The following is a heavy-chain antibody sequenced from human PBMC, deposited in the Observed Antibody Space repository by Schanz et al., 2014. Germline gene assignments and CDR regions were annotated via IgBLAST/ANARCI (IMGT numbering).Heavy chain of an antibody. Sequence: QVQLVESGGGLVKPGGSLRLSCVASGFTFRDYYMSWIRQAPGQGLEWVSCITGGSTTYTYYADSVRGRFTISRDNAKSSVYLQMNSLRAEDPAVYYCARSGVDVWGQGTTVTVSS. CDR2: ITGGSTTYT. CDR1: GFTFRDYY. V-gene: IGHV3-11*06. CDR3: ARSGVDV. J-gene: IGHJ6*02. D-gene: IGHD3-10*01.